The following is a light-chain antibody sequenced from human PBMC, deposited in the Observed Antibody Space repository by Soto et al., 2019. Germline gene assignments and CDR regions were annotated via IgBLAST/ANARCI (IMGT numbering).Light chain of an antibody. J-gene: IGKJ4*01. CDR3: QQYNNWLST. Sequence: EIVMTQSPATLSVSPGERATLSCRASQSVSSNLAWYQQKPGQAPRLLIYGASTRAIGIPGRFSGSGSGTEFTLAISSLQSEDSAVYYCQQYNNWLSTFGGGTKVEIK. CDR1: QSVSSN. V-gene: IGKV3-15*01. CDR2: GAS.